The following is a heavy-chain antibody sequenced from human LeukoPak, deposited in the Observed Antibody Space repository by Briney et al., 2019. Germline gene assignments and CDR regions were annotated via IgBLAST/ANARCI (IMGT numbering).Heavy chain of an antibody. J-gene: IGHJ4*02. V-gene: IGHV3-15*01. D-gene: IGHD4-17*01. CDR3: TDLGDYGVG. Sequence: GGSLRLSCAASGFTFSGSAMHWVRQASGKGLEWVGRIKSRTDGGTTEYAAPVKGRFTISRDDSKNTLYLQINSLKIEDTAVYYCTDLGDYGVGWGQGTLVTVSS. CDR2: IKSRTDGGTT. CDR1: GFTFSGSA.